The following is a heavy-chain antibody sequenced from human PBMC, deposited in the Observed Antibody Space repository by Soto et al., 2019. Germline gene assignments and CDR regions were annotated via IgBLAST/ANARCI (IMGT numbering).Heavy chain of an antibody. CDR1: GYTFTIYG. J-gene: IGHJ6*02. CDR3: ARALGYSGYAGMDV. V-gene: IGHV1-18*01. CDR2: ISPDNGNT. D-gene: IGHD5-12*01. Sequence: QVQLVQSGGEVKTPGASVKVSCKASGYTFTIYGINWVRQAPGQGIEWMGWISPDNGNTNYAQKLQGRVTMTTDTSTSTAYMALRSLRSDDTAVYYCARALGYSGYAGMDVWGQGTTVTVSS.